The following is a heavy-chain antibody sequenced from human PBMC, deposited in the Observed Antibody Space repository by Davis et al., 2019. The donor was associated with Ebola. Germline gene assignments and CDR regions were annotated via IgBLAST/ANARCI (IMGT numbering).Heavy chain of an antibody. J-gene: IGHJ4*02. V-gene: IGHV1-69*05. CDR1: GYTFTSYG. Sequence: SVKVSCKASGYTFTSYGLSWVRQAPGQGLEWMGGIIPIFGTANYAQKFRDRVTITRDTSASTAYMELSSLRSEDTAVYYCARGGSYREFDYWGQGTLVTVSS. CDR3: ARGGSYREFDY. D-gene: IGHD1-26*01. CDR2: IIPIFGTA.